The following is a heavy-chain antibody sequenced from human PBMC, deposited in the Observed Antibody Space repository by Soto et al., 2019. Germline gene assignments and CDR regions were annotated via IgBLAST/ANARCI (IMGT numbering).Heavy chain of an antibody. D-gene: IGHD2-2*01. J-gene: IGHJ4*02. CDR3: AKASRDIVVVPAAVDY. CDR2: NNGSGGST. V-gene: IGHV3-23*01. CDR1: GFTFSSYA. Sequence: GGSLRLSCAASGFTFSSYAMSWVRQAPGKGLEWDSANNGSGGSTYYADSVKGRFTFSRDNSNNTLFLQMNSLRAEDTAVYYCAKASRDIVVVPAAVDYWGQGTLVTVSS.